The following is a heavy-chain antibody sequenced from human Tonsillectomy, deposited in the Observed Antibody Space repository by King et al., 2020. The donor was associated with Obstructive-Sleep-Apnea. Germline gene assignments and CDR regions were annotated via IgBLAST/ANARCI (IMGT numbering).Heavy chain of an antibody. J-gene: IGHJ4*02. CDR1: GFTFNSYA. CDR2: ISGSGGST. Sequence: VQLVESGGGLVQPGGSLRLSCAASGFTFNSYAMSWVRQAPGKGLEWVSAISGSGGSTYYADSVKGRFTISRDNSKNTLYLQMNSLRAEDTAVYYCAKVFGLLYYYDSSGSRLTDYWGQGTLVTVSS. CDR3: AKVFGLLYYYDSSGSRLTDY. V-gene: IGHV3-23*04. D-gene: IGHD3-22*01.